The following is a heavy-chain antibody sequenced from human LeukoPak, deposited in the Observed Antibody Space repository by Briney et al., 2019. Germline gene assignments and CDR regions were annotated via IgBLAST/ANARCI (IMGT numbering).Heavy chain of an antibody. CDR1: GGSISSYY. J-gene: IGHJ3*02. V-gene: IGHV4-59*12. CDR2: IYYSGST. D-gene: IGHD3-3*01. CDR3: ARDLHYDFWSGSHDAFDI. Sequence: SETLSLTCTVSGGSISSYYWSWIRQSPGKGLEWIGYIYYSGSTNYNPSLKSRVTISVDTSKNQFSLKLSSVTAADTAVYYCARDLHYDFWSGSHDAFDIWGQGTMVTVSS.